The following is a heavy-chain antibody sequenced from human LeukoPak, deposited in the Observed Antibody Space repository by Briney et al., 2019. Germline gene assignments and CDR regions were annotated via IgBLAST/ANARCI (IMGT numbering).Heavy chain of an antibody. CDR3: ARTYRPYYYDNSGYYCYFDY. J-gene: IGHJ4*02. CDR2: IYYSGST. CDR1: GGSISSGGYY. Sequence: SETLSLTCTVSGGSISSGGYYWSWIRQHPGKGLEWIVYIYYSGSTYYNPSLKSRVTISVDTSKNQFSLKLSSVTAADTAVYYCARTYRPYYYDNSGYYCYFDYWGQGTLVTVSS. D-gene: IGHD3-22*01. V-gene: IGHV4-31*03.